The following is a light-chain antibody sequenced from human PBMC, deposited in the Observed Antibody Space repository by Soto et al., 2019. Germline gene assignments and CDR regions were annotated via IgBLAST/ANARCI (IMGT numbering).Light chain of an antibody. CDR3: QQYNNWTYT. Sequence: EIVMTQSPATLSVSPGERATLSCRASQSVSSNLAWYQQKPGQAPRLLIYAASTRATGIPARFSGSGSGTEFTLTISSLQSEDFAVYYWQQYNNWTYTCGQGTKLEIK. CDR2: AAS. J-gene: IGKJ2*01. CDR1: QSVSSN. V-gene: IGKV3-15*01.